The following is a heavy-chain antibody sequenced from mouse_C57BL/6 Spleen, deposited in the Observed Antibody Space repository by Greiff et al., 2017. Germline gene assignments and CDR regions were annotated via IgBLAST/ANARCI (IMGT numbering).Heavy chain of an antibody. CDR1: GFTFSSYA. J-gene: IGHJ1*03. CDR2: ISDGGSYT. V-gene: IGHV5-4*01. CDR3: ARRPGSSYDWYFDV. D-gene: IGHD1-1*01. Sequence: EVHLVESGGGLVKPGGSLKLSCAASGFTFSSYAMSWVRQTPEKRLEWVATISDGGSYTYYPDNVKGRFTISRDNAKNNLYLQMSHLKSEDTAMYYCARRPGSSYDWYFDVWGTGTTVTVSS.